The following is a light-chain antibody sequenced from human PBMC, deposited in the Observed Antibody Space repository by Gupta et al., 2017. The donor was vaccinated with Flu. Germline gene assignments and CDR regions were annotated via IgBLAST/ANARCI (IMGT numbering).Light chain of an antibody. CDR1: KLGDKY. CDR2: YDS. Sequence: GQTASSTGFGDKLGDKYACWYQHMPCQTPVLIMYYDSKRHSGIPERFSGSNSENTATVTTNRPQAGDEADYYCQASDSNTAFYVFGGGTKLTVL. CDR3: QASDSNTAFYV. J-gene: IGLJ1*01. V-gene: IGLV3-1*01.